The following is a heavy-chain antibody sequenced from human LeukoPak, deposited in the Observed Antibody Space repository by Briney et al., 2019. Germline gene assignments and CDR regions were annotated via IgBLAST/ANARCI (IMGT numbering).Heavy chain of an antibody. CDR1: GFTFSSYA. J-gene: IGHJ4*02. Sequence: PGGSLRLSCAASGFTFSSYAMSWVRQAPGKGLEWVSDINGSGGSTYYADSVKGRFTISRDKSKNTLSLQMNSLRAEDTAVYYCAKGNSGYYAMYYFDYWGQGTLVTVSS. CDR2: INGSGGST. CDR3: AKGNSGYYAMYYFDY. V-gene: IGHV3-23*01. D-gene: IGHD3-22*01.